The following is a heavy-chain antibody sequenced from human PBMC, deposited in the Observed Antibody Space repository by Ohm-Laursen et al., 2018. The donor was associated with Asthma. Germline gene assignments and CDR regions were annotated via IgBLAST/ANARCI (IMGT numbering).Heavy chain of an antibody. J-gene: IGHJ4*02. CDR3: AGGGLLSGYCSGGSCTTVDY. D-gene: IGHD2-15*01. CDR1: GFTFSSYG. Sequence: SLRLSCSASGFTFSSYGMHWVRQAPGKGLEWVAVISYDGSNKYYADSAKGRFTISRDNSKNTLYLQMNSLRAEDTAVYYCAGGGLLSGYCSGGSCTTVDYWGQGTLVTVSS. V-gene: IGHV3-30*03. CDR2: ISYDGSNK.